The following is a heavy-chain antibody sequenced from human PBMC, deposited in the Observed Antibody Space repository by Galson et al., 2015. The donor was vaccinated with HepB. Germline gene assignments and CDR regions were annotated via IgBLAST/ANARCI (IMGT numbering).Heavy chain of an antibody. J-gene: IGHJ4*02. V-gene: IGHV3-23*01. CDR2: ISGSGDTT. CDR3: VKAPFHSTYRDFYLVN. D-gene: IGHD2-21*02. CDR1: GFVFRGYA. Sequence: SLRLSCAASGFVFRGYAMTWVRQAPGKGLQWVSTISGSGDTTYYADAVKGRFTISRDNARNTLYVQMSSLRAEDTAMYYCVKAPFHSTYRDFYLVNWGLGTLVTVSS.